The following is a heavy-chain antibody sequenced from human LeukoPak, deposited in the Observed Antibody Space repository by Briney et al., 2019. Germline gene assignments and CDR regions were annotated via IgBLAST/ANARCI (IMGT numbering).Heavy chain of an antibody. CDR3: AREGDSSGLGPHFDY. V-gene: IGHV4-30-4*01. CDR2: IYYSGST. Sequence: PSETLSLTCTVSGGSISSGDYYWSWIRQPPGKGLEWIGYIYYSGSTYYNPSLKSRVTISVDTSKNQFSLKLSSVTAADTAVYYCAREGDSSGLGPHFDYWGQGTLVTVSS. J-gene: IGHJ4*02. CDR1: GGSISSGDYY. D-gene: IGHD6-19*01.